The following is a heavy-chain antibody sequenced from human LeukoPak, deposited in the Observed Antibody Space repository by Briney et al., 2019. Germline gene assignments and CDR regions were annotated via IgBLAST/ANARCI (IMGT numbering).Heavy chain of an antibody. CDR1: DGSINGYY. CDR2: IHYTGST. V-gene: IGHV4-59*08. D-gene: IGHD1-1*01. Sequence: SETLSLTCTVSDGSINGYYWSWIRQSPGKGLESLGYIHYTGSTNYNPSLKSRVSISVHTSKNQFSLKLRSVTAADTAVYYCARPVPSRLGWFDPWGQGTLVTVSS. J-gene: IGHJ5*02. CDR3: ARPVPSRLGWFDP.